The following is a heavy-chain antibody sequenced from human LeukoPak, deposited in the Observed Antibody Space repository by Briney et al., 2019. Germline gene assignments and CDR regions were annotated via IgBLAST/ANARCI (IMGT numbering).Heavy chain of an antibody. CDR1: GGSISSSSYY. V-gene: IGHV4-39*07. CDR3: ARAYQQLFGY. J-gene: IGHJ4*02. Sequence: SETLSLTCTVSGGSISSSSYYWGWIRQPPGKGLEWIGSIYYSGSTYYNPSLMSRVTISVDTSKNQFSLKLSSVTAADTAVYYCARAYQQLFGYWGQGTLVTVSS. D-gene: IGHD6-13*01. CDR2: IYYSGST.